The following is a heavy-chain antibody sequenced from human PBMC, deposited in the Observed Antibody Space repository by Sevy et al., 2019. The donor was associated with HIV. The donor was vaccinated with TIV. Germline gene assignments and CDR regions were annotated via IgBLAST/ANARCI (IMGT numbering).Heavy chain of an antibody. D-gene: IGHD2-2*01. CDR3: ATFAVPAADSYYFDY. CDR2: SYDSGST. Sequence: SETLSLTCTVSGGSFSSYYWSWIRQPPGKGLEWIGYSYDSGSTNYNPSLKSRVTIAVDTSKNQFSLKVSSVTAADTAVYYCATFAVPAADSYYFDYWGQGTLVTVSS. J-gene: IGHJ4*02. V-gene: IGHV4-59*13. CDR1: GGSFSSYY.